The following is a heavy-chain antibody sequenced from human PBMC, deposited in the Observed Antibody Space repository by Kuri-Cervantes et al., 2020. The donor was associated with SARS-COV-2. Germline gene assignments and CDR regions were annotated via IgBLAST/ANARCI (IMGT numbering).Heavy chain of an antibody. CDR2: ISSSSSYI. Sequence: GGSLRLSCAASGFTFSSYSMNLVRQAPGKGLEWVSSISSSSSYIYYADSVKGRFTISRDNDKNSLYLQMNSLRAEDTAVYYCARDPGGYSYVYMWAFDIWGQGTMVTVSS. D-gene: IGHD5-18*01. CDR1: GFTFSSYS. V-gene: IGHV3-21*01. CDR3: ARDPGGYSYVYMWAFDI. J-gene: IGHJ3*02.